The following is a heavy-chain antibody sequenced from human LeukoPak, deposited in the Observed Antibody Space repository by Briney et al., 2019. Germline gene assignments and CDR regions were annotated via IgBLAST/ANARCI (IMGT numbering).Heavy chain of an antibody. Sequence: ASVKVSCKXSGYTFTSYYMHWVRQAPGQGLEWMGIINPSGGSTSYAQKFQGRVTMTRDTSTSTVYMELSSLRSEDTAVYYCANLHRGYSNYGRWAFDIWGQGTMVTVSS. V-gene: IGHV1-46*03. CDR1: GYTFTSYY. CDR2: INPSGGST. CDR3: ANLHRGYSNYGRWAFDI. J-gene: IGHJ3*02. D-gene: IGHD4-11*01.